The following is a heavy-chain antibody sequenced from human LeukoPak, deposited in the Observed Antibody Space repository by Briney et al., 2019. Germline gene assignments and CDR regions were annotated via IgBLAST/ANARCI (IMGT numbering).Heavy chain of an antibody. V-gene: IGHV5-51*01. CDR1: GYSFSTYW. CDR3: ARSGVPGAMTWFDP. CDR2: IFPGDSDT. D-gene: IGHD2-2*01. J-gene: IGHJ5*02. Sequence: GESLKISCQASGYSFSTYWIAWVRQMPGKGLEWMGIIFPGDSDTRYSPSFQGQVTISADKFINTAYLQWRSLKASDTAMYYCARSGVPGAMTWFDPWGQGTLVTVSS.